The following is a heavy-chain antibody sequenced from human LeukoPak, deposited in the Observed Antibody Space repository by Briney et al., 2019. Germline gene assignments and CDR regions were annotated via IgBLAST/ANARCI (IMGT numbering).Heavy chain of an antibody. Sequence: GGSLRLSCAASGFTFSSYSMNWVRQAPGKGLEWVSSISSSSSYIYYADSVKGRFTISRDNAKNSLYLQTNSLRAEDTAVYYCARGYCSGGSCQRGAFDIWGQGTMVTVSS. CDR3: ARGYCSGGSCQRGAFDI. J-gene: IGHJ3*02. D-gene: IGHD2-15*01. CDR1: GFTFSSYS. V-gene: IGHV3-21*01. CDR2: ISSSSSYI.